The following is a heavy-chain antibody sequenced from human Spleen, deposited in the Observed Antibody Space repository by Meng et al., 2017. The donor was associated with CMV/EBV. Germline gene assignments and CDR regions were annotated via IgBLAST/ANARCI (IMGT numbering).Heavy chain of an antibody. CDR1: GGSVSSYY. Sequence: SETLSLTCTVSGGSVSSYYWGWIRQPPGKGLEWIGSIYYSGSTYYNPSLKSRVTISVDTSKNQFSLKLSSVTAADTAVYYCAREVTAMVGDYYDSSGWTYYYYGMDVWGQGTTVTVSS. CDR3: AREVTAMVGDYYDSSGWTYYYYGMDV. V-gene: IGHV4-39*07. CDR2: IYYSGST. J-gene: IGHJ6*02. D-gene: IGHD3-22*01.